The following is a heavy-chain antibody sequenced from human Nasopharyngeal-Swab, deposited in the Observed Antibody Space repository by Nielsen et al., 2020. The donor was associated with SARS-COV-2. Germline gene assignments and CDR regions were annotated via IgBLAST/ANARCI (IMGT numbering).Heavy chain of an antibody. J-gene: IGHJ6*02. Sequence: ASVKVSCKVSGYTLTELSMHWVRQAPGKGLEWMGGFDPEDGETIYAQKFQGRVTMTEDTSTDTAYMELSSLRSEDTAVYYCAREGYCSGGSHLLCFYYGMDVWGQGTTVTVSS. D-gene: IGHD2-15*01. CDR1: GYTLTELS. CDR3: AREGYCSGGSHLLCFYYGMDV. V-gene: IGHV1-24*01. CDR2: FDPEDGET.